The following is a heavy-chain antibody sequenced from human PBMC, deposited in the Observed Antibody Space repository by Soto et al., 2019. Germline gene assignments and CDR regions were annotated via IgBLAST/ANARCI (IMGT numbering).Heavy chain of an antibody. Sequence: GGSLRLSCAASGFTFSDYGMHWVRQAPGKGLEWVAVMAYDGSNKYYADSVKGRFTISRDNSKNTLYLQMNSLRTEDTAVYYCAKRGYSSGGSCFSYWAFDIWRQGTMDTVSS. D-gene: IGHD2-15*01. CDR2: MAYDGSNK. CDR1: GFTFSDYG. J-gene: IGHJ3*02. V-gene: IGHV3-30*18. CDR3: AKRGYSSGGSCFSYWAFDI.